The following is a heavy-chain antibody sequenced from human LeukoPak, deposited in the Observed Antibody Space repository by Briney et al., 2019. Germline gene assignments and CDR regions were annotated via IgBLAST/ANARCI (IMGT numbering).Heavy chain of an antibody. J-gene: IGHJ4*02. V-gene: IGHV3-23*01. CDR3: AKEGLRYDNSGYYYVGFYFDY. CDR1: GFIFSSYG. D-gene: IGHD3-22*01. Sequence: GGSLRLSRVASGFIFSSYGLNWVRQAPGKGLEWVSGISGSGASTYYADSVKGRFSISRDNSKHTLYLQMTSLRAEDTAVYYCAKEGLRYDNSGYYYVGFYFDYWGQGTLVTVSS. CDR2: ISGSGAST.